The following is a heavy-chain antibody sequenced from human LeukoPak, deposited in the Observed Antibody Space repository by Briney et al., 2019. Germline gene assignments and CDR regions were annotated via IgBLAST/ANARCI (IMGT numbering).Heavy chain of an antibody. CDR2: IIPIFGTA. CDR1: GGTFSSYA. J-gene: IGHJ3*02. Sequence: SVTVSCTASGGTFSSYAIGWVRQAPGQGLEWMGGIIPIFGTANYAQKFQGRVTITADESTSTAYMELSSLRSEDTAVYYCARDMIAVAGGLDAFDIWGQGTMVTVSS. D-gene: IGHD6-19*01. V-gene: IGHV1-69*01. CDR3: ARDMIAVAGGLDAFDI.